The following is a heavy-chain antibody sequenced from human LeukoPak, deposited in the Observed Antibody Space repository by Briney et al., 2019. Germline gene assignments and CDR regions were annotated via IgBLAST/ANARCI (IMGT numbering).Heavy chain of an antibody. D-gene: IGHD6-13*01. CDR2: IKSKTDGGTT. V-gene: IGHV3-15*07. Sequence: RAGGSLRLSCAASGFTFSNAWMNWVRQAPGKGLEWVGRIKSKTDGGTTDYAAPVKGRFTISRDDSKNTLYLQMNSLKTEDTAVYYCMQTNGYSSSWEYYYYGMDVWGQGTTVTVSS. J-gene: IGHJ6*02. CDR1: GFTFSNAW. CDR3: MQTNGYSSSWEYYYYGMDV.